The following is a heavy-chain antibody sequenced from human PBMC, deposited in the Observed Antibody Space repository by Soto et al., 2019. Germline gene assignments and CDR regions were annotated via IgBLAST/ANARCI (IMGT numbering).Heavy chain of an antibody. CDR2: MNPNSGNT. Sequence: GASVKVSCKASGYTFTSYDINWVRQATGQGLEWMGWMNPNSGNTGYAQKFQGRVTMTRNTSISTAYMELSSLRSEDTAVYYCARGLRARGRITIFGVVNYYFDYWGQGTLVTVSS. D-gene: IGHD3-3*01. CDR3: ARGLRARGRITIFGVVNYYFDY. CDR1: GYTFTSYD. V-gene: IGHV1-8*02. J-gene: IGHJ4*02.